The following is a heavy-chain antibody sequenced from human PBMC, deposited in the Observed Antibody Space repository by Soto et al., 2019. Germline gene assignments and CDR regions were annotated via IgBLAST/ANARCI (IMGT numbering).Heavy chain of an antibody. CDR1: GYSLTSYW. Sequence: PGESLKISCKGSGYSLTSYWISWVRQMPGKGLEWMGIIYPGDSDTRYSPSFQGQVTISADKSISTAYLQWSSLKASDTAMYYCVRFGHPRRKDYYGMDVWGEGTTVTVS. D-gene: IGHD3-16*01. CDR2: IYPGDSDT. V-gene: IGHV5-51*01. J-gene: IGHJ6*02. CDR3: VRFGHPRRKDYYGMDV.